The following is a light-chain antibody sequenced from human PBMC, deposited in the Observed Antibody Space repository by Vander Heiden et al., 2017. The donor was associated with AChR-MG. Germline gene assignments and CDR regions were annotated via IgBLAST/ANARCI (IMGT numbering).Light chain of an antibody. V-gene: IGKV3-15*01. Sequence: EIVMTQSPATLSVSPGERATLSCRASQSIGSQLAWYQRKPGQAPRLLIYAASTRATGIPAKLSGSGSGTEFTLTISSLQSEDFVVYYCQQYNNWPLTFGGGTKVDIK. CDR1: QSIGSQ. CDR2: AAS. CDR3: QQYNNWPLT. J-gene: IGKJ4*01.